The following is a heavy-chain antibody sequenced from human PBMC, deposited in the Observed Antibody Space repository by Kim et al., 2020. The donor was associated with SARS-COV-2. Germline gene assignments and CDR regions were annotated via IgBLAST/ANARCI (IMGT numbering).Heavy chain of an antibody. CDR3: AKGYCSSTSCSIDS. D-gene: IGHD2-2*01. Sequence: ADSGKGRFTISRDNSKNTLYLQMNSLRAEDTAVYYCAKGYCSSTSCSIDSWGQGTLVTVSS. J-gene: IGHJ4*02. V-gene: IGHV3-23*01.